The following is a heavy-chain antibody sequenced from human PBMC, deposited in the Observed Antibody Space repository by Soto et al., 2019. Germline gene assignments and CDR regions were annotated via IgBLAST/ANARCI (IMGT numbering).Heavy chain of an antibody. J-gene: IGHJ6*03. V-gene: IGHV3-74*01. Sequence: GGSLRLSCAASGFTFSDYWMHLVRQAPGKGLEWVSRIKRDGSTTNYADSVKGRFTISRDNAKNTLYLEMNSLRVEDTADYYCARGAINYYYMDVWGKGTTVTVSS. CDR2: IKRDGSTT. CDR3: ARGAINYYYMDV. CDR1: GFTFSDYW.